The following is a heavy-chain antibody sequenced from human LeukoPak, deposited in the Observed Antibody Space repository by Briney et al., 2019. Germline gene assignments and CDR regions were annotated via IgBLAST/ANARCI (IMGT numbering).Heavy chain of an antibody. Sequence: GRSLRLSCAASGFTFDDYAMHWVRQAPGKGLEWVSGISWNSGSIGYADSVEGRFTISRDNAKNSLYLQMNSLRAEDTALYYCAKGGTMVRADIWGQGTMVTVSS. J-gene: IGHJ3*02. CDR2: ISWNSGSI. CDR1: GFTFDDYA. D-gene: IGHD3-10*01. V-gene: IGHV3-9*01. CDR3: AKGGTMVRADI.